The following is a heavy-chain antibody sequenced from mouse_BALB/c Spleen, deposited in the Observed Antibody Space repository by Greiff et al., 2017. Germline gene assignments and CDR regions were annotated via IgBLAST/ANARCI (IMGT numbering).Heavy chain of an antibody. V-gene: IGHV1-53*01. Sequence: VQLQQPGAELVKPGASVKLSCKASGYTFTSYWMHWVKQRPGQGLEWIGEINPYNDGTKYNEKFKGKATLTSDKSSSTAYMELSSLTSEDSAVYYCARGGLAWFAYWGQGTLVTVSA. D-gene: IGHD1-1*02. CDR3: ARGGLAWFAY. CDR1: GYTFTSYW. CDR2: INPYNDGT. J-gene: IGHJ3*01.